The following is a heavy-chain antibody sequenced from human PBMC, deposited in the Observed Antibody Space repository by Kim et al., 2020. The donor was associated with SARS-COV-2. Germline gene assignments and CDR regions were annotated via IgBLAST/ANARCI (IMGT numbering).Heavy chain of an antibody. J-gene: IGHJ4*02. Sequence: GGSLRLSCAASGFTFSSYSMNWVRQAPGKGLEWVSSISSSSSYIYYADSVKGRFTISRDNAKNSLYLQMNSLRAEDTAVYYCARTYRGKRGGLLLPMTYWGQGTLVTVSS. V-gene: IGHV3-21*01. CDR2: ISSSSSYI. CDR3: ARTYRGKRGGLLLPMTY. D-gene: IGHD5-12*01. CDR1: GFTFSSYS.